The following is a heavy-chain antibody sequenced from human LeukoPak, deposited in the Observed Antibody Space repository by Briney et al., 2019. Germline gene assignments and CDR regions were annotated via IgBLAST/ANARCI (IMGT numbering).Heavy chain of an antibody. D-gene: IGHD3-16*02. CDR3: AKGVAEDYVRGSYRYYYFDY. CDR2: ISGSGGST. J-gene: IGHJ4*02. Sequence: GGSLRLSCAASGFTFSSYAMSWVRQAPGKGLEWVSAISGSGGSTYYADSVKGRFTISRDNSKNTLYLQMNSLRSEDTAVYYCAKGVAEDYVRGSYRYYYFDYWGQGTLVTVSS. V-gene: IGHV3-23*01. CDR1: GFTFSSYA.